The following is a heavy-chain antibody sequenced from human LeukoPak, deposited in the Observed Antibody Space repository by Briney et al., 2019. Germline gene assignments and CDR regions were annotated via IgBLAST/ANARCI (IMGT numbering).Heavy chain of an antibody. Sequence: GGSLRLSCAASGFTFKTYSMHWVRQAPGRGLEWISYISSSSTTIFYADSVNGRFTISRDNSKNSLYLQMNTLRPDDTAVYYCVNSQWLLLDYFDSWGQGTLVTVSS. V-gene: IGHV3-48*04. CDR1: GFTFKTYS. CDR2: ISSSSTTI. J-gene: IGHJ4*02. CDR3: VNSQWLLLDYFDS. D-gene: IGHD6-19*01.